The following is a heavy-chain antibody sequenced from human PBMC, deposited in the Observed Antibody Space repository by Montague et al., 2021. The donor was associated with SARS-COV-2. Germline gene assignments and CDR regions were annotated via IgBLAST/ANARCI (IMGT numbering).Heavy chain of an antibody. Sequence: CAISGDSVVGLRGGWEWLRSELPSDLECVGRILHGKKFYHDHAPSAKSRIIINADTSKNQFSLQLSSVTPDDTALYDCARDSELGNEALDIWGRGTMVTVSS. CDR3: ARDSELGNEALDI. J-gene: IGHJ3*02. V-gene: IGHV6-1*01. CDR1: GDSVVGLRGG. D-gene: IGHD7-27*01. CDR2: ILHGKKFYH.